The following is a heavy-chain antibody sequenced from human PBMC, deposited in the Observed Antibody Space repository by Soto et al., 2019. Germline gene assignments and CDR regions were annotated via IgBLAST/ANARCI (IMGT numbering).Heavy chain of an antibody. V-gene: IGHV5-10-1*01. J-gene: IGHJ6*02. CDR2: IDPSDSYT. Sequence: PGESLKISCKGSGYSFTSYWISWVRQMPGKGLEWMGRIDPSDSYTNYSPSFQGHATISADKSISTAYLQWSSLKASDTAMYYCARQYSSSSNKNYYYYGMDVWGQGTTVTVSS. CDR1: GYSFTSYW. D-gene: IGHD6-13*01. CDR3: ARQYSSSSNKNYYYYGMDV.